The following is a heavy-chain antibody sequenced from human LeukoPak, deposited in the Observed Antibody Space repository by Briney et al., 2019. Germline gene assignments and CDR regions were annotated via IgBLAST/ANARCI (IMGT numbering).Heavy chain of an antibody. CDR1: GYTFTGYY. D-gene: IGHD3-3*01. CDR2: INPNSGGT. Sequence: GASVKVSCKASGYTFTGYYMHWLRQAPGQGLEWMGWINPNSGGTNYAQKFQGRVTMTRDTSISTAYMELSRLRSDDTAVYYCARMFYYFSSGVVGSERTNYYYDYMDVWGEGTMVTVSS. J-gene: IGHJ6*03. V-gene: IGHV1-2*02. CDR3: ARMFYYFSSGVVGSERTNYYYDYMDV.